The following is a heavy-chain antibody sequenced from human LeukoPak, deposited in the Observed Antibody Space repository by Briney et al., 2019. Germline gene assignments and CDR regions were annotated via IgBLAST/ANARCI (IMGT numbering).Heavy chain of an antibody. CDR1: GGTFSSYT. CDR3: ARDYYGSGPKDV. D-gene: IGHD3-10*01. Sequence: SVEVSCKASGGTFSSYTISWVRQAPGQGLEWMGRIIPILGIANYAQKFQGRVTITADKSTSTAYMELSSLRSEDTAVYYCARDYYGSGPKDVWGQGTTVTVSS. CDR2: IIPILGIA. J-gene: IGHJ6*02. V-gene: IGHV1-69*04.